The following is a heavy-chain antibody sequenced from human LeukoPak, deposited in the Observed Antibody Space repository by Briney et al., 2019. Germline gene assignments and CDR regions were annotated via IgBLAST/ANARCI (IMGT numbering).Heavy chain of an antibody. CDR1: GFTVSSNY. J-gene: IGHJ4*02. V-gene: IGHV3-53*01. CDR3: ARESGYSYGLAGFFDY. CDR2: IYSDGRI. D-gene: IGHD5-18*01. Sequence: GGSLRLSCAASGFTVSSNYMSWVRQAPGKGLEWVSVIYSDGRIHSADSVKGRFTISRDDSKNTLSLQMNSLRAEDTAVYYCARESGYSYGLAGFFDYWGQGTLVTVSS.